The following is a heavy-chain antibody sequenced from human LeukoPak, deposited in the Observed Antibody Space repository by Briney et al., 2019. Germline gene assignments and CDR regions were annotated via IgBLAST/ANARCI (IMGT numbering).Heavy chain of an antibody. D-gene: IGHD3-10*01. CDR3: ARTGITMVRGVIITYYYYGMDV. J-gene: IGHJ6*02. Sequence: KPSETLSLTCAVYGGSFIGYYWSWIRQPPGKGLEWIGEINHSGSTNYNPSLKSRVTISVDTSKNQFSLKLSSVTAADTAVYYCARTGITMVRGVIITYYYYGMDVWGQGTTVTVSS. CDR1: GGSFIGYY. CDR2: INHSGST. V-gene: IGHV4-34*01.